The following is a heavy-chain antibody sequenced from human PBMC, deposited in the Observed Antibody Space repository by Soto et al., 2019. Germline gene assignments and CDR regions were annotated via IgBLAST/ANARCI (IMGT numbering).Heavy chain of an antibody. CDR2: ISSNGSTT. J-gene: IGHJ4*02. D-gene: IGHD1-7*01. CDR3: VRRVSGNYHY. CDR1: GFTFSSYD. V-gene: IGHV3-64*01. Sequence: EVQLAESGGGMVQPGGSLRLSCVASGFTFSSYDMHWVRQAPGKGLEYVSSISSNGSTTYYGNSVKGRFTISRDNSKNTLYLQMGSLRAEDMAVYYCVRRVSGNYHYWGQGTLVTVSS.